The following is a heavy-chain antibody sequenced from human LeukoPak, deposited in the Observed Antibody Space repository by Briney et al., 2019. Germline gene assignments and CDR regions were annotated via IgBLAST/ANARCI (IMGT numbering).Heavy chain of an antibody. V-gene: IGHV3-30*02. CDR2: IRFDGSSK. CDR1: GFTFSKFG. J-gene: IGHJ4*02. Sequence: PGGSLRLSCGASGFTFSKFGMHWVRQAPGKGLEWVAFIRFDGSSKHYADSVKGRFSISRDDSKNTLLLQTNSLRTEDTAVYYCAKWGSFSTSWIGFYFDYWGQGTLVTVSS. D-gene: IGHD6-13*01. CDR3: AKWGSFSTSWIGFYFDY.